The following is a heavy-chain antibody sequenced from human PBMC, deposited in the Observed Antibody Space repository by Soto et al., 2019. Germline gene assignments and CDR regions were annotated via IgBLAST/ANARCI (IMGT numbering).Heavy chain of an antibody. D-gene: IGHD2-21*01. J-gene: IGHJ6*02. V-gene: IGHV5-51*01. CDR3: ARRRRINAGMDV. CDR2: IYHGASDT. CDR1: GYSFTSYW. Sequence: PGESLKISCKGSGYSFTSYWIAWVRQMPGKGLESMGIIYHGASDTRYSPSFPGHVTISADESTNTAHLQWSSLQPSGTAIYYGARRRRINAGMDVWGQGTTVTVSS.